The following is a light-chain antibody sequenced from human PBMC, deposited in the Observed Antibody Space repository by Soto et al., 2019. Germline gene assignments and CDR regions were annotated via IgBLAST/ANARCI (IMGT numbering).Light chain of an antibody. J-gene: IGKJ4*01. CDR3: QQSYSTPLT. CDR2: AAS. V-gene: IGKV1-39*01. CDR1: QSISSY. Sequence: DIQMTQSPSSLSASVGDRFTITCRASQSISSYLNCYQQKPGKAPKLLIYAASSLQSGVPSRFSGSGSGTDFTLTISSLQPEDFATYYCQQSYSTPLTFGGGTKVDI.